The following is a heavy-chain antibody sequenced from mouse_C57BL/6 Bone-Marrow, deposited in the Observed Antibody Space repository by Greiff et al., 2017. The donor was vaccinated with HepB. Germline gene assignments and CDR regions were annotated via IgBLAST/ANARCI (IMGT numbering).Heavy chain of an antibody. V-gene: IGHV5-17*01. D-gene: IGHD2-3*01. J-gene: IGHJ3*01. CDR3: ASHGYYVACFAY. Sequence: EVMLVESGGGLVKPGGSLKLSCAASGFTFSDYGMHWVRQAPEKGLEWVAYISSGSSTIYYADTVKGRFTISRDNAKNTLFLQMTSLRSEDTAMYYCASHGYYVACFAYWGQGTLVSVSA. CDR2: ISSGSSTI. CDR1: GFTFSDYG.